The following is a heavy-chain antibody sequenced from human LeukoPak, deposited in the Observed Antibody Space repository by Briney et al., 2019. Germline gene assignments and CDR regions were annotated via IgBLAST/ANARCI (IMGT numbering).Heavy chain of an antibody. Sequence: SETLSPTCTVSGGSINSYYWSWIRQPPGKGLECIGYIHYTGSTNYNPSLKSRVTISVDTSESQFSLKLSSVTAADTAIYYCARGGYYGSGNDFRFDPWGQGTLVTVSS. J-gene: IGHJ5*02. CDR2: IHYTGST. CDR1: GGSINSYY. D-gene: IGHD3-10*01. V-gene: IGHV4-59*01. CDR3: ARGGYYGSGNDFRFDP.